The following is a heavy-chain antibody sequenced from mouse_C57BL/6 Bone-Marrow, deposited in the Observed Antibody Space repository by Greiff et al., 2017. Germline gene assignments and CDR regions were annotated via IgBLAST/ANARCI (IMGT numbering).Heavy chain of an antibody. V-gene: IGHV1-78*01. D-gene: IGHD2-4*01. Sequence: VQVVESDAELVKPGASVKISCKVSGYTFTDHTIHWMKQRPEQGLEWIGYIYPRDGSTKYNEKFKGKATLTADKSSSTAYMQLNSLTSEDSAVYFCAIYYDYDWFAYWGQGTLVTVSA. CDR2: IYPRDGST. J-gene: IGHJ3*01. CDR3: AIYYDYDWFAY. CDR1: GYTFTDHT.